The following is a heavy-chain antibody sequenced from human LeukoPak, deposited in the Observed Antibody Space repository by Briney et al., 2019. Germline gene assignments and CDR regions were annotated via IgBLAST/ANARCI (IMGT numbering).Heavy chain of an antibody. CDR2: FDPEDGET. CDR1: GYTLTELS. CDR3: ATKVDGYGGNVGYFDY. J-gene: IGHJ4*02. V-gene: IGHV1-24*01. Sequence: ASVKVSCTVSGYTLTELSMHWVRQAPGKGLEWMGGFDPEDGETIYAQKFQGRVTMTEDTSTDTAYMELSSLRSEDTAVYYCATKVDGYGGNVGYFDYWGQGTLVTVSS. D-gene: IGHD4-23*01.